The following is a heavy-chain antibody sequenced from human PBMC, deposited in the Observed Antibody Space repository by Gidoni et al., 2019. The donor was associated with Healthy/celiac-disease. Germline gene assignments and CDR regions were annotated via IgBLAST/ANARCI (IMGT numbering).Heavy chain of an antibody. CDR1: GGTFSSYA. V-gene: IGHV1-69*01. CDR3: ARDFKYSNYGYEFTHYYGMDV. J-gene: IGHJ6*02. CDR2: IIPIFGTA. D-gene: IGHD4-4*01. Sequence: QVQLVQSGAEVKKPGSSVKVSCKASGGTFSSYAISWVRQAPGQGLEWMGGIIPIFGTANYAQKFQGRVTITADESTSTAYMELSSLRSEDTAVYYCARDFKYSNYGYEFTHYYGMDVWGQGTTVTVSS.